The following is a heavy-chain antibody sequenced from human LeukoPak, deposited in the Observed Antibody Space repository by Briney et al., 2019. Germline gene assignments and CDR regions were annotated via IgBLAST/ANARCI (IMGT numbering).Heavy chain of an antibody. V-gene: IGHV3-9*01. J-gene: IGHJ4*02. CDR1: RFRLEDYA. CDR2: STWNSGTI. Sequence: GRSPRPSCVASRFRLEDYAMHWVRQVPGKGLEWGSGSTWNSGTIGYANSVKGRFTISRDNGRNSLYLQMTSLRAEDTALYYCTKEVAGFYYWGQGTLVTVPS. CDR3: TKEVAGFYY.